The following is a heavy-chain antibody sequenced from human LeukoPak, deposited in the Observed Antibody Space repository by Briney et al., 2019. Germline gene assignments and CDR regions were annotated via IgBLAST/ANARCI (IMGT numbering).Heavy chain of an antibody. CDR2: IFFSGSP. J-gene: IGHJ4*02. CDR3: ARGGENYSDSSGYYSLDH. D-gene: IGHD3-22*01. CDR1: CAPIHSGDSF. Sequence: SETPSLTCFVSCAPIHSGDSFWTWIRHPPRRGLGLIGHIFFSGSPYYNPSLKSRITISVDTAKNQFSLKLSSVTAADTAVYYCARGGENYSDSSGYYSLDHWGQGTRVTVSS. V-gene: IGHV4-31*02.